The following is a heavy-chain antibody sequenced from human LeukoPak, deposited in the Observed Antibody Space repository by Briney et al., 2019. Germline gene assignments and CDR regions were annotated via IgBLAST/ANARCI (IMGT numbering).Heavy chain of an antibody. V-gene: IGHV3-73*01. CDR3: TSPNIARNGDYPDY. J-gene: IGHJ4*02. CDR1: GFTFSGSA. D-gene: IGHD4-17*01. Sequence: GGSLRLSCAASGFTFSGSAMHWVRQASGKGLEWVGRIRNKANSYATAYAASVKGRFTISREDSKNTAYLQMNSLKTEDTAVYYCTSPNIARNGDYPDYWGQGTLVTVSS. CDR2: IRNKANSYAT.